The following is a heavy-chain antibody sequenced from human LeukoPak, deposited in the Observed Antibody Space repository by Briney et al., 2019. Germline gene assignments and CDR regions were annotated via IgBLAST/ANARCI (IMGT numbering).Heavy chain of an antibody. Sequence: PGASVKVSCKASGHTFTGYYMHWVRQAPGQGLEWMGWINPNSGGTNYAQKFQGRVTMTRDTSISTAYMELSRLRSDDTAVYYCARFFPSYYYYYGMDVWGQGTTVTVSS. J-gene: IGHJ6*02. CDR2: INPNSGGT. CDR1: GHTFTGYY. V-gene: IGHV1-2*02. D-gene: IGHD2/OR15-2a*01. CDR3: ARFFPSYYYYYGMDV.